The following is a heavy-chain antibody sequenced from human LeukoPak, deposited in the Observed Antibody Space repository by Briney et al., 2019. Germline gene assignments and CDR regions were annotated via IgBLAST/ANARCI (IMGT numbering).Heavy chain of an antibody. J-gene: IGHJ5*02. CDR3: ARDLYSSGP. D-gene: IGHD3-22*01. CDR1: GFIVSSRH. CDR2: IYSDGGT. Sequence: PGGSLRLSCAASGFIVSSRHMSWVRQAPGKGLEWVSVIYSDGGTNYADSVKGRFTISRDNSKNTLYLQLNSLRAEDTAVYYCARDLYSSGPWGQGTLVTVSS. V-gene: IGHV3-66*01.